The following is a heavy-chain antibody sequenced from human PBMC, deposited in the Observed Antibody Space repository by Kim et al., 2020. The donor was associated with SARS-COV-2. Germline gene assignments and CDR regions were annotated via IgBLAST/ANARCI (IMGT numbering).Heavy chain of an antibody. D-gene: IGHD6-25*01. CDR2: T. J-gene: IGHJ3*02. CDR3: ARDLAQSSDNALDI. V-gene: IGHV1-2*02. Sequence: TEYAQKLQGRVAVTSDTSISTAYMELTWLTSDDTAVYYCARDLAQSSDNALDIWGQGTMVTVSS.